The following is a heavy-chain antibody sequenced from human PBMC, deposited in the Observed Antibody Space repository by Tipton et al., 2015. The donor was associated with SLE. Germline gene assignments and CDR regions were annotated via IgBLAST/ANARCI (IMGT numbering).Heavy chain of an antibody. CDR2: TYQSGST. Sequence: LRLSCAVSGGSISSGGYSWSWIRQPPGKGLEWIGYTYQSGSTYYNPSLKSRVTISVDRSKNQFSLKLSSVIAADTAVYYCARGGPAEYFDLWGRGTLVTVSS. CDR3: ARGGPAEYFDL. J-gene: IGHJ2*01. CDR1: GGSISSGGYS. V-gene: IGHV4-30-2*01.